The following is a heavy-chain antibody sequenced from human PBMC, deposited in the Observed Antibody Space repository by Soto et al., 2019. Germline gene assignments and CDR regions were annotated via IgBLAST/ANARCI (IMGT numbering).Heavy chain of an antibody. V-gene: IGHV4-59*01. Sequence: PSETLSLTCTVSDDSISNYYWSWIRQPPGKGLEWIGYIYYSGTTSYNPSLNSRVTISVDTSKNQFSLKLSSVTTADTAVYYCAREAIRLTTVTKSFDYWGQGTLVTVSS. D-gene: IGHD4-17*01. CDR1: DDSISNYY. CDR2: IYYSGTT. CDR3: AREAIRLTTVTKSFDY. J-gene: IGHJ4*02.